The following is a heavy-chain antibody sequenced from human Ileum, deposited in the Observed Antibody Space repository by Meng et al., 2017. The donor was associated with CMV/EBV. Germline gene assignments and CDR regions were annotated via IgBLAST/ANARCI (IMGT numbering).Heavy chain of an antibody. D-gene: IGHD3-10*01. CDR1: GESLSTSS. CDR3: ARRIREVREISWENWLAP. V-gene: IGHV4-4*07. CDR2: ICGTGTT. Sequence: QVLLQGSGPGLVRPSETLSLTCTVSGESLSTSSWNWIRQSAGSRLEWIGRICGTGTTNYNPSFKSRVTLSLDKSKNQFSLKLSSVTAADTAVYYCARRIREVREISWENWLAPWGQGTLVTVSS. J-gene: IGHJ5*02.